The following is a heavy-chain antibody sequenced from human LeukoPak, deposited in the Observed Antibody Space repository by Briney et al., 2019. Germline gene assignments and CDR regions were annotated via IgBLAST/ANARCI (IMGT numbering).Heavy chain of an antibody. J-gene: IGHJ4*02. Sequence: ASVKVSCKASGYTFTSYYMHWVRQAPGQGLEWMGIINPSGGSTSYAQKFQGRVTMTRDTSTSTVYMELSSLRSEDTAVYYCARDLSGVAAAGDIDYWGQGTLVTVSS. CDR3: ARDLSGVAAAGDIDY. CDR2: INPSGGST. D-gene: IGHD6-13*01. V-gene: IGHV1-46*01. CDR1: GYTFTSYY.